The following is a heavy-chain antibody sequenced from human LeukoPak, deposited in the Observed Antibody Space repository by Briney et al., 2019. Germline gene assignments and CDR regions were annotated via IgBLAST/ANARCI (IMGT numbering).Heavy chain of an antibody. Sequence: PSETLSLTCTVSGGSISSYCWSWIRRPPGKGLEWIGYIYYSGSTNYNPSLKSRVTISVDTSENQFSLKLSSVTAADTAVYYCARDPYYYDSSGYSSSHAFDIWGQGTMVTVSS. V-gene: IGHV4-59*01. J-gene: IGHJ3*02. CDR1: GGSISSYC. D-gene: IGHD3-22*01. CDR2: IYYSGST. CDR3: ARDPYYYDSSGYSSSHAFDI.